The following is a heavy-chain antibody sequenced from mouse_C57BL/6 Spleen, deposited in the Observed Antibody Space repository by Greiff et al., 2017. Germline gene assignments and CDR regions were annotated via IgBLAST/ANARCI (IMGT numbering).Heavy chain of an antibody. CDR3: ARREEYGNYEGWFAY. V-gene: IGHV1-62-2*01. D-gene: IGHD2-10*02. CDR1: GYTFTEYT. CDR2: FYPGSGSI. Sequence: QVQLQQSGAELVKPGASVKLSCKASGYTFTEYTIHWVKQRSGQGLEWIGWFYPGSGSIKYNEKFKDKATLTADKSSSTVYMELSRLTSEESAVYVGARREEYGNYEGWFAYWGQGTLVTVSA. J-gene: IGHJ3*01.